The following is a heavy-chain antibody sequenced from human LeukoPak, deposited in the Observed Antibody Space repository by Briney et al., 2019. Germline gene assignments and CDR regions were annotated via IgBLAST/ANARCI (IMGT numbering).Heavy chain of an antibody. CDR3: ARVPYDRSGYYYYPVF. V-gene: IGHV1-18*01. J-gene: IGHJ4*02. CDR2: ISAYNGNT. D-gene: IGHD3-22*01. CDR1: GYTYTRNG. Sequence: ASVTVSYMGSGYTYTRNGMSCGRPAPGQGLEWMGWISAYNGNTNYAQKVQGRFTITTDTSTSTAYMELRSLRSDDTAVYYCARVPYDRSGYYYYPVFWGQATLVTVSS.